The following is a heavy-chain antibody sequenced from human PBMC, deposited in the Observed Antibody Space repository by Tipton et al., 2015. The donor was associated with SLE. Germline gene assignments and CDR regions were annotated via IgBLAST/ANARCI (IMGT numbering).Heavy chain of an antibody. CDR1: GGSIRSTNYY. Sequence: TLSLTCTVSGGSIRSTNYYWGWIRQPPGKGREWIGSIFYTGSTYYNPSLKSRVSFSIDKSKHQFSLKLNSVTAADTAVYYCARWFVDYCSVDTCQNRFDPWGQGTLVTVFS. J-gene: IGHJ5*02. V-gene: IGHV4-39*07. CDR3: ARWFVDYCSVDTCQNRFDP. D-gene: IGHD2-15*01. CDR2: IFYTGST.